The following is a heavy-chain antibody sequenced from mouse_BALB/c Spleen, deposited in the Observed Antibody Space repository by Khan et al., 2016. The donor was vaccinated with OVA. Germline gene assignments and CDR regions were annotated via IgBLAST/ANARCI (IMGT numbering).Heavy chain of an antibody. CDR2: IWSDGKT. Sequence: QVQLKESGPGLVAPSQSLSITCTVSGFSLTSYGVHWVRQPPGKGLEWLVVIWSDGKTTYNSTLKSRLSISTENSKSQVFLKMNSHQTDDTAMYYCARNTHMMTTVMDYWGQGTSVTVSS. CDR3: ARNTHMMTTVMDY. CDR1: GFSLTSYG. D-gene: IGHD2-4*01. J-gene: IGHJ4*01. V-gene: IGHV2-6*02.